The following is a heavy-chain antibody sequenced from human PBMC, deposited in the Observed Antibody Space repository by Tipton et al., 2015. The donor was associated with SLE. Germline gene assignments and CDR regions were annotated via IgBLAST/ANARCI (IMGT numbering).Heavy chain of an antibody. D-gene: IGHD5-18*01. CDR2: IYYSEST. V-gene: IGHV4-59*08. Sequence: TLSLTCTVSGGSLSSYYWSWIRQPAGKGLEWIGRIYYSESTNFNPSLKSRVTISLNTSKNQFSLRLTSVTAADTAVYYCARHGYEEYFDYWGQGTLVTVSS. CDR1: GGSLSSYY. CDR3: ARHGYEEYFDY. J-gene: IGHJ4*02.